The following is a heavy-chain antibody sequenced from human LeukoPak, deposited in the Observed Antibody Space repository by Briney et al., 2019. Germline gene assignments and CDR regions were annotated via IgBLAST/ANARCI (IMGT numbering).Heavy chain of an antibody. Sequence: SETLSLTCTVSGGSISSYYWSWVRQPPGKGLEWIGYIYYSGSTSYNPSLKSRVTISVDTSKNQFSLKVSSVTAADTAVYYCARDRRLGYWGQGTLVTVSS. J-gene: IGHJ4*02. V-gene: IGHV4-59*01. CDR2: IYYSGST. CDR3: ARDRRLGY. D-gene: IGHD3-22*01. CDR1: GGSISSYY.